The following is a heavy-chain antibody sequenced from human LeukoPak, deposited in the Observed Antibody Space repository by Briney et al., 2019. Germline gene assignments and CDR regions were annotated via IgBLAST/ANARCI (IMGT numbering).Heavy chain of an antibody. CDR1: GYTFTSSG. Sequence: ASVKVSCMASGYTFTSSGVSWVRQAPGQGLEWMGWIGTYNGDTNYAQNLQGRVTMTTDTSTRTAYMELRSLRSDDTAVYYCTRDRGYNPDTFDIWGQGTMVTVSS. CDR2: IGTYNGDT. J-gene: IGHJ3*02. D-gene: IGHD5-24*01. V-gene: IGHV1-18*01. CDR3: TRDRGYNPDTFDI.